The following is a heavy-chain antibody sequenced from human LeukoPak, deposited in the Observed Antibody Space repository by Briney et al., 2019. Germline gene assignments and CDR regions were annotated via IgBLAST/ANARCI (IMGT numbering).Heavy chain of an antibody. V-gene: IGHV4-34*01. CDR2: IYNSGST. CDR3: AMGQTPQWDEYKGFAP. CDR1: GGSFSGYY. J-gene: IGHJ5*02. Sequence: SETLSLTCAVSGGSFSGYYWSWIRQPPGKGLGWIGEIYNSGSTNYNPSLKSRVTISVDTSKNQFSLMLSSVTAADTAVYYCAMGQTPQWDEYKGFAPWGQETGVTVSS. D-gene: IGHD1-26*01.